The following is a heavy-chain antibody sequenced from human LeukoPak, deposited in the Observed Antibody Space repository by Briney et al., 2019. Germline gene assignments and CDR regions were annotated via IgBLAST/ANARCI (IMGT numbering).Heavy chain of an antibody. J-gene: IGHJ3*02. V-gene: IGHV3-23*01. Sequence: GSLRLSCAASGFTFHDYDMSWVRQAPGKGLEWVSAISGSGGSTYYADSVKGRFTISRDNSKNTLHLQMNSLRAEDTAVYYCAKDAKPYYYDSSGYYYAGAFDIWGQGTMVTVSS. CDR1: GFTFHDYD. CDR3: AKDAKPYYYDSSGYYYAGAFDI. CDR2: ISGSGGST. D-gene: IGHD3-22*01.